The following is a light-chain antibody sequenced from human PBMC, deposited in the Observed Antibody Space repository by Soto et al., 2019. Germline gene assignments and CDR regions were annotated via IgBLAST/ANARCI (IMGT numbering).Light chain of an antibody. Sequence: EMVFTQSPGTLSLSPGGRASLSCSAGQSVINNYLAWYQQKPGQAPRPLIYGASNRATGIPDRFSGSGSGTDFTLTISRLEPEDFAVYYCQQYGSSGTFGQGTKVDIK. V-gene: IGKV3-20*01. CDR2: GAS. CDR3: QQYGSSGT. J-gene: IGKJ1*01. CDR1: QSVINNY.